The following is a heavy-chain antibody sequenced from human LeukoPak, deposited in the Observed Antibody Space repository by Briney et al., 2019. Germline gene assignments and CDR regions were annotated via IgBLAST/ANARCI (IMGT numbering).Heavy chain of an antibody. CDR2: ISSSSSI. Sequence: GGSLRLSCAASGFTISSNYMSWVRQAPGKGLEWVSSISSSSSIHFADSVKGRFTISRDNAKNSVSLQINSLRAEDTALYYCARDRHFVAFDIWGQGTMVTVSS. CDR3: ARDRHFVAFDI. V-gene: IGHV3-69-1*01. CDR1: GFTISSNY. J-gene: IGHJ3*02.